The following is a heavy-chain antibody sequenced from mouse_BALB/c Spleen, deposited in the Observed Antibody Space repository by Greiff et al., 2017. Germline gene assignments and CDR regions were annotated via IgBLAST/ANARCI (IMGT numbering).Heavy chain of an antibody. CDR3: ARGGFGFAY. CDR2: ISDGGSYT. V-gene: IGHV5-4*02. J-gene: IGHJ3*01. CDR1: GFTFSDYY. Sequence: EVKVVESGGGLVKPGGSLKLSCAASGFTFSDYYMYWVRQTPEKRLEWVATISDGGSYTYYPDSVKGRFTISRDNAKNNLYLQMSSLKSEDTAMYYCARGGFGFAYWGQGTLVTVSA.